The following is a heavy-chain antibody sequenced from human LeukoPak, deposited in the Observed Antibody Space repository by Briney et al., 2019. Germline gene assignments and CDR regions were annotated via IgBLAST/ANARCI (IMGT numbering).Heavy chain of an antibody. V-gene: IGHV1-18*01. CDR2: ISAYNGNT. CDR1: GYTFTSYD. CDR3: ASRVSDYGSGSFESDAFDI. D-gene: IGHD3-10*01. J-gene: IGHJ3*02. Sequence: ASVKVSCKASGYTFTSYDINWVRQATGQGLEWMGWISAYNGNTNYAQKLQGRVTMTTDTSRSTAYMELRSLRSDDTAVYYCASRVSDYGSGSFESDAFDIWGQGTMVTVSS.